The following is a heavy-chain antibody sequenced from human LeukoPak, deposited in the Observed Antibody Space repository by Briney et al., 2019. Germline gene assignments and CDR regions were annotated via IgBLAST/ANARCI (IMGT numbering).Heavy chain of an antibody. V-gene: IGHV1-2*02. CDR3: ARGRASLTAWFVP. Sequence: ASVKVSCKASGYTXTAYYMHWVRQAPGQGLEWMGWIDPNSGATDSAQKFQGRVTVTRDTSINTVYMELSRLTSDDTGVYYCARGRASLTAWFVPWGQGTLVTVSS. CDR2: IDPNSGAT. J-gene: IGHJ5*02. CDR1: GYTXTAYY. D-gene: IGHD1-20*01.